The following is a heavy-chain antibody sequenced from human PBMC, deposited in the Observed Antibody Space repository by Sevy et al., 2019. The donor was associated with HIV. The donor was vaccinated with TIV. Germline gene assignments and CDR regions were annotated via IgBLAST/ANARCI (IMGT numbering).Heavy chain of an antibody. CDR3: TYAYYDSGSNYYYY. J-gene: IGHJ4*02. CDR2: IKSKSDAGTT. CDR1: GLTFSNAW. Sequence: GGSLRLSCVVSGLTFSNAWRSWVRQAPGKGLEWVGRIKSKSDAGTTDYAAPVKGRLTISRDDSKNTLYLQMNSLKTEDTAVYYCTYAYYDSGSNYYYYWGQGTLVTVSS. V-gene: IGHV3-15*01. D-gene: IGHD3-3*01.